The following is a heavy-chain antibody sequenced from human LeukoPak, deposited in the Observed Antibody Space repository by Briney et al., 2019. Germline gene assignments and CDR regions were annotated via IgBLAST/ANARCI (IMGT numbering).Heavy chain of an antibody. CDR1: GFTFSSYA. D-gene: IGHD2-2*01. Sequence: PGGSLRLSCSASGFTFSSYAMHWVRQAPGKGLEYVSAISSNGGSTYYADSVKGRFTISRDNSKNTLYLQMSSLRAEDTAVYYCVKGGPYIVVVPAAIHKFDYWGQGTLVTVSS. CDR3: VKGGPYIVVVPAAIHKFDY. CDR2: ISSNGGST. V-gene: IGHV3-64D*06. J-gene: IGHJ4*02.